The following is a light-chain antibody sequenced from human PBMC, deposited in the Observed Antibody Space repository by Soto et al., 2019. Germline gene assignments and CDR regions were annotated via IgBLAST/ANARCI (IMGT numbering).Light chain of an antibody. CDR2: DAS. V-gene: IGKV1-5*01. Sequence: DIQMTQSPSSLSASVGDRVTITCRASQSISSWLAWYQQKPGKAPKLLIYDASSLESGVPSRFSGSGSGTEFTLTINGLQPDDFATYYCQQYNTFWTFGQGTKVDIK. CDR1: QSISSW. CDR3: QQYNTFWT. J-gene: IGKJ1*01.